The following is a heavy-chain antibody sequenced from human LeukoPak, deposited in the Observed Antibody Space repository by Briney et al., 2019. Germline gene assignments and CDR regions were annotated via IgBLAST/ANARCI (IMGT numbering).Heavy chain of an antibody. D-gene: IGHD3-22*01. V-gene: IGHV1-18*01. CDR3: ARDRYYDSSGYYSVY. Sequence: ASVKVSCKASGYTFTSYGISWVRQAPGQGLEWMGWISAYNGNTNYAQKLQGRVTMTTDTSTSTAYMELRSLRSDDTAVCYCARDRYYDSSGYYSVYWGQGTLVTVSS. CDR1: GYTFTSYG. J-gene: IGHJ4*02. CDR2: ISAYNGNT.